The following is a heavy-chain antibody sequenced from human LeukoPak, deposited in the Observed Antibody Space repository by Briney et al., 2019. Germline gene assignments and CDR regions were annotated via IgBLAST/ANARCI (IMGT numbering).Heavy chain of an antibody. V-gene: IGHV4-39*07. Sequence: PSETLSLTCTVSGGSISSGSYYWNWIRQPPGKGLEWIGEINHSGSTNYNPSLKSRVTISVDTSKNQFSLKLSSVTAADTAVYYCATTTHYCSGGSCRNWFDPWGQGTLVTVSS. CDR3: ATTTHYCSGGSCRNWFDP. CDR2: INHSGST. J-gene: IGHJ5*02. CDR1: GGSISSGSYY. D-gene: IGHD2-15*01.